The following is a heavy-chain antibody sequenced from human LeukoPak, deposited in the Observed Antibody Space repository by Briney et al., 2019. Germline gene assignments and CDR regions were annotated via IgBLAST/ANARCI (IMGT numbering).Heavy chain of an antibody. V-gene: IGHV5-51*01. CDR2: IYPGDSDT. J-gene: IGHJ5*02. CDR1: GYGFTSYW. D-gene: IGHD3-10*01. Sequence: GESLKISCKGSGYGFTSYWIGWVRRMPGKGLEWMGIIYPGDSDTRYSPSFQGQVTISADKSISTAYLQWSSLKASDTAMYYCARRPLRDGSGSNNWFDPWGQGTLVTVSS. CDR3: ARRPLRDGSGSNNWFDP.